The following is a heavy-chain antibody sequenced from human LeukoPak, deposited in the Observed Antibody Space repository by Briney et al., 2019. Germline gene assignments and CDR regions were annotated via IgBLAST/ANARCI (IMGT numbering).Heavy chain of an antibody. CDR1: GFTFSSYG. Sequence: SGGSLRLSCAASGFTFSSYGMHWVRQAPGKGLEWVAVISYDGSNKYYADSVKGRFTISRDNSKNTLYLQMNSLRAEDTAVHYCAKEYSSSWYDAFDIWGQGTMVTVSS. J-gene: IGHJ3*02. CDR2: ISYDGSNK. D-gene: IGHD6-13*01. V-gene: IGHV3-30*18. CDR3: AKEYSSSWYDAFDI.